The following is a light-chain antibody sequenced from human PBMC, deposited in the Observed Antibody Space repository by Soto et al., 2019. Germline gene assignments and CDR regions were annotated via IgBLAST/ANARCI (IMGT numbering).Light chain of an antibody. CDR3: QQYNSYST. CDR1: QSISSW. Sequence: IQKTQSPSTMYASVGDRVTITCRASQSISSWLAWYQQKPGKAPKVLIYDASSLESGVPSRFSGSGSGTEFTLTISSLQPDDFATYYCQQYNSYSTFGQGIKVDIK. J-gene: IGKJ1*01. V-gene: IGKV1-5*01. CDR2: DAS.